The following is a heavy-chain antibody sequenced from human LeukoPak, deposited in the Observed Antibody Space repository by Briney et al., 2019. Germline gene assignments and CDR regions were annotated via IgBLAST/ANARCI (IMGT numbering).Heavy chain of an antibody. J-gene: IGHJ6*02. CDR1: GSRFTSYW. D-gene: IGHD3-10*01. CDR3: ARHTMVWGVSYYGMDV. CDR2: IYPGDSDT. Sequence: HGESLQISCQGSGSRFTSYWIGWVRQLPGKGLEWMGIIYPGDSDTRYSPSFQGQVTISADKSISTAYLQWSSLKASDTAMYYCARHTMVWGVSYYGMDVWGQGTTVTVSS. V-gene: IGHV5-51*01.